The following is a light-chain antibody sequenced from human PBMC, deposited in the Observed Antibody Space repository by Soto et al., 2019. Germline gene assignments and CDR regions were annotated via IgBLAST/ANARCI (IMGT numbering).Light chain of an antibody. CDR3: LHHNSYPLT. J-gene: IGKJ4*01. Sequence: DIQMTQSPSSLSASVGDRVTITCRASQGIRKALGWYQQKPGKAPQRLVYAVSSLHGGVPSTFSGSGSGTEITLTISCLQPEDSPTDYGLHHNSYPLTVGGGTKVVSK. CDR2: AVS. V-gene: IGKV1-17*01. CDR1: QGIRKA.